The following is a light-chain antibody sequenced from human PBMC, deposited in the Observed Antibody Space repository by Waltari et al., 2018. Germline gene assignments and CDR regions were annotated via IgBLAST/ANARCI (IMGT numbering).Light chain of an antibody. J-gene: IGKJ4*01. CDR3: QQSYSTPLT. Sequence: DIQMTQSPSSLSASVGDRVTITCRASQSISSYLNWYQQKPGKAPKLLIYAASSLQIGVPSRFSGSGSWTDFTLTISSLQPEDFATYYCQQSYSTPLTFGGGTKVEIK. CDR1: QSISSY. CDR2: AAS. V-gene: IGKV1-39*01.